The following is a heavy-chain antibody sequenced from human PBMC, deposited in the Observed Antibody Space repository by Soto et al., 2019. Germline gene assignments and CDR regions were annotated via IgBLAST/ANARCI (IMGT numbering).Heavy chain of an antibody. CDR1: AGSVTSDEDY. CDR2: ISNSWST. V-gene: IGHV4-30-4*01. CDR3: ATERGSTYGYFDH. J-gene: IGHJ4*02. Sequence: PSETLSLTCTVSAGSVTSDEDYWPWIRQSPGTGLEWIGYISNSWSTGDNPSLKTRLSMSVDRSKNQFTLRLTSVTAADTAVYFCATERGSTYGYFDHWGQGAQVTVSS. D-gene: IGHD5-18*01.